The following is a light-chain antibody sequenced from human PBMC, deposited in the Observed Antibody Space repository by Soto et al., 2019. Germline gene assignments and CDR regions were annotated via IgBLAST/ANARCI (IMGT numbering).Light chain of an antibody. J-gene: IGLJ3*02. Sequence: QSVLTQPPSVSGAPGQRVTISCTGSSSKIGAGYDVHWYQQLPGTDPKLLIYGNSNRPSGVPDRFSGSKSGTSASLAITGLQAEDEADYYCQSYDSSLSGWVFGGGTKVTVL. CDR1: SSKIGAGYD. CDR2: GNS. V-gene: IGLV1-40*01. CDR3: QSYDSSLSGWV.